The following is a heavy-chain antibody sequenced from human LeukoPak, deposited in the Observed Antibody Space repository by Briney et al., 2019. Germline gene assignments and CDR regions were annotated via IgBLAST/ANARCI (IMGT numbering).Heavy chain of an antibody. J-gene: IGHJ4*02. CDR3: AAQRAGFSYGYNLDY. CDR1: GGSFSGYY. Sequence: PSETLSLTCAVYGGSFSGYYWSWIRQPPGKGLECIGYIYHSGSTYYNPSLQSRVTISVDRSKNQFSLKLSSVTAADTAVYYCAAQRAGFSYGYNLDYWGQGTLVTVSS. CDR2: IYHSGST. D-gene: IGHD5-18*01. V-gene: IGHV4-34*01.